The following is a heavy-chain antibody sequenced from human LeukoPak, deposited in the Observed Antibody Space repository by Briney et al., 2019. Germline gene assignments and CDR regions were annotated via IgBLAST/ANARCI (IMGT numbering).Heavy chain of an antibody. CDR1: GGTCSDYH. Sequence: SETLSLKCAGYGGTCSDYHWRGMRQPPGKGLEWIGEINHSGSTNYNPSLKSRVTISVDTSKNLFSLKLRSLTAADTAVYYCARGSGRVGVVIKRSSHGPTGYWGQGTLVTVSS. D-gene: IGHD3-3*01. V-gene: IGHV4-34*01. CDR2: INHSGST. CDR3: ARGSGRVGVVIKRSSHGPTGY. J-gene: IGHJ4*02.